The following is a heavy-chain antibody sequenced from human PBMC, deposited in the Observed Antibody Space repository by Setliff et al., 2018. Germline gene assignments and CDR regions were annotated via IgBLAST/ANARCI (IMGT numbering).Heavy chain of an antibody. CDR3: ARGYYDSYARYYVVGDY. CDR1: GYTFTNHY. CDR2: INPGGGST. Sequence: ASVKVSCKASGYTFTNHYMHWVRRAPGQGLEWMGMINPGGGSTTYAQKFQGRVTMTRDTSTSTVYMELSSLRTVDTAVYYCARGYYDSYARYYVVGDYWGQGTPVTVSS. V-gene: IGHV1-46*01. J-gene: IGHJ4*02. D-gene: IGHD3-22*01.